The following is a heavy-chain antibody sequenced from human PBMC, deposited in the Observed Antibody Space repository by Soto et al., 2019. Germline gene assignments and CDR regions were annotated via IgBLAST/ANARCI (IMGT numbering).Heavy chain of an antibody. CDR3: AKDLHIVATFTLDP. CDR2: ISGSGGST. Sequence: VESGGGLVQPGGSLRLSCAASGFTFSSSAMSWVRQAPGKGLEWVSAISGSGGSTYHADSVKGRFTISRDNSKHTLYLQKNSLRAEDTAVYYCAKDLHIVATFTLDPWGQGTLVTVSS. D-gene: IGHD5-12*01. J-gene: IGHJ5*02. CDR1: GFTFSSSA. V-gene: IGHV3-23*04.